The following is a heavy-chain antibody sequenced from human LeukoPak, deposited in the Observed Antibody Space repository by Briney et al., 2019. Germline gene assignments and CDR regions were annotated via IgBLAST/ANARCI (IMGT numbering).Heavy chain of an antibody. CDR1: GYTFTSYG. CDR3: ARGDCSSTSCYAYYYYYGMDV. Sequence: ASVKVSCKASGYTFTSYGITWVRQAPGQGLEWMGWISVYNGNTNYAQKLQGRVTMTTDTSTSTAYMELRSLRSDDTAVYYCARGDCSSTSCYAYYYYYGMDVWGQGTTVTVSS. V-gene: IGHV1-18*01. CDR2: ISVYNGNT. D-gene: IGHD2-2*01. J-gene: IGHJ6*02.